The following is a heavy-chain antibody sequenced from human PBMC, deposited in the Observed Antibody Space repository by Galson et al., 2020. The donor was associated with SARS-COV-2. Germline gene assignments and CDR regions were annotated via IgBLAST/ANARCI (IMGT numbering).Heavy chain of an antibody. V-gene: IGHV3-30*04. J-gene: IGHJ5*02. CDR3: ARASGGSYGNGVDP. CDR1: GFTFSSYA. CDR2: ISYDGSNK. D-gene: IGHD1-26*01. Sequence: GESLKISCAASGFTFSSYAMHWVRQAPGKGLEWVAVISYDGSNKYYADSVKGRFTISRDNSKNTLYLQMNSLRAEDTAVYYCARASGGSYGNGVDPWGQGALVTVSS.